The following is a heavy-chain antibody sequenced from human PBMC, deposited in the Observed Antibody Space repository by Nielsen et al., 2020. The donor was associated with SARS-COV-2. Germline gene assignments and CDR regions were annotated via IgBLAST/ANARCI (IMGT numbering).Heavy chain of an antibody. Sequence: GESLKISCAASGFTFSDYTMNWVRQAPGKGLEWISYIRSGSGIIRYADSVRGRFTISRDNAKNSLYLQMNSLRAEDTAVYYCARLYPDYYDSKKLDYWGQGTLVTVSS. D-gene: IGHD3-22*01. CDR1: GFTFSDYT. CDR3: ARLYPDYYDSKKLDY. CDR2: IRSGSGII. V-gene: IGHV3-48*04. J-gene: IGHJ4*02.